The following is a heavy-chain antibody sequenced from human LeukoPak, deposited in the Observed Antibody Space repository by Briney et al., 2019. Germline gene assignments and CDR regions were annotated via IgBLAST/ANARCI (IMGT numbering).Heavy chain of an antibody. Sequence: GGSLRLSCAASGFTIDDYAMDWVRHAPGKGLEWVAGMSWNSGSKAYADSVKGRFTISRDNAKNSLYLQMNSLRTEDTAFYYCVKATGMAVAGGRFDYWGPGTLVTVSS. V-gene: IGHV3-9*01. CDR2: MSWNSGSK. CDR1: GFTIDDYA. D-gene: IGHD6-19*01. CDR3: VKATGMAVAGGRFDY. J-gene: IGHJ4*02.